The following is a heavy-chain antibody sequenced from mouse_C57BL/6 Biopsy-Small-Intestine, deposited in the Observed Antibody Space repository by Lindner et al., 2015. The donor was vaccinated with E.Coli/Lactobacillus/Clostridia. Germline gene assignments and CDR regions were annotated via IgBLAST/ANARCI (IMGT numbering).Heavy chain of an antibody. CDR3: ARHKPDSRGYYHKSWGPYEPNDY. D-gene: IGHD2-3*01. V-gene: IGHV1-84*02. CDR2: INPNSGDT. CDR1: GYTFSDFY. Sequence: SVKVSCKASGYTFSDFYIHWVRQAPGQGLDWMGWINPNSGDTTYAQEFQGRVTMTRDTSITTTYLELSRLRSDDTAVYYCARHKPDSRGYYHKSWGPYEPNDYWGQGTLVTVSS. J-gene: IGHJ4*01.